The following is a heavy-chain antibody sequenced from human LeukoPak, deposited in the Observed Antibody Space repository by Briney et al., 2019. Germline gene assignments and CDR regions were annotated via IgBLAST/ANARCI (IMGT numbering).Heavy chain of an antibody. V-gene: IGHV4-61*01. CDR1: GGSVSSGNYY. CDR2: ISYSGST. D-gene: IGHD5/OR15-5a*01. Sequence: SETLSLTCTVSGGSVSSGNYYWSWIRQPPGKGLEWIGYISYSGSTNYNPSLKSRVTISVDTSKNRFSLRLSSVTAADTAVYYCARGDPSLGVDYWGQGTLVTVSS. J-gene: IGHJ4*02. CDR3: ARGDPSLGVDY.